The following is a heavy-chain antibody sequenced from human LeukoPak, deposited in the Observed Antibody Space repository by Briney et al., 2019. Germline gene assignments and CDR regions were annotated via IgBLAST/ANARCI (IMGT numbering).Heavy chain of an antibody. D-gene: IGHD3-3*01. CDR2: IYYSGST. CDR1: GGSISSYY. CDR3: ARDKAAPYYDFWSGYYSYYGMDV. V-gene: IGHV4-59*01. J-gene: IGHJ6*02. Sequence: SETLSLTCTVSGGSISSYYWSWIRQPPGKGLEWIGYIYYSGSTNYNPSLKSRVTISVDTSKNQFSLKLSSVTAADTAVYYCARDKAAPYYDFWSGYYSYYGMDVWGQGTTVTVSS.